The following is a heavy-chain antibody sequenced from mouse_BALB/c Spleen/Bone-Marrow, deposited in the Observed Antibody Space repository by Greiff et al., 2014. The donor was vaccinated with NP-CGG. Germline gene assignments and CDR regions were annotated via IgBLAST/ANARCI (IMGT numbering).Heavy chain of an antibody. CDR3: TKVLKYGYPWLVY. J-gene: IGHJ3*01. CDR2: IYPGGGST. CDR1: GYTFTSYW. D-gene: IGHD2-2*01. V-gene: IGHV1S22*01. Sequence: LQQSGSELVRPGASVKLSCKASGYTFTSYWMHWVKQRPGQGLEWIGNIYPGGGSTNYDEKFKSKATLTVDTSSSTAYMQLSSLTSEDSAVYYCTKVLKYGYPWLVYWGQGTLVTVSA.